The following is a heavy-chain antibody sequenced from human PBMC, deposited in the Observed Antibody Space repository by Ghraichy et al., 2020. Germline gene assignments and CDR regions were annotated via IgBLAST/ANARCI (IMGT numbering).Heavy chain of an antibody. D-gene: IGHD6-19*01. CDR2: IYYSGST. V-gene: IGHV4-39*01. CDR3: ARRVRHSSGWRGVEDY. J-gene: IGHJ4*02. Sequence: SETLSLTCTVSGGSISSSSYYWGWIRQPPGKGLEWIGSIYYSGSTYYNPSLKSRVTISVDTSKNQFSLKLSSVTAADTAVYYCARRVRHSSGWRGVEDYWGQGTLVTVSS. CDR1: GGSISSSSYY.